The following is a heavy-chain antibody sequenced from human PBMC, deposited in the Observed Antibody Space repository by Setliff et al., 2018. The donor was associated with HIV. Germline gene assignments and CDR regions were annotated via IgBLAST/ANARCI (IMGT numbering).Heavy chain of an antibody. CDR1: GGTFNNYA. J-gene: IGHJ4*02. V-gene: IGHV1-69*11. CDR2: IIPILGTA. Sequence: SVKVSCKASGGTFNNYAISWLRQAPGQGLVWMGKIIPILGTANYAQRFQGRVTMTADESTSTVYMELNSLSSEDTAMYYCARDAGYSGSSWNYWGQGTLVTSPQ. CDR3: ARDAGYSGSSWNY. D-gene: IGHD5-12*01.